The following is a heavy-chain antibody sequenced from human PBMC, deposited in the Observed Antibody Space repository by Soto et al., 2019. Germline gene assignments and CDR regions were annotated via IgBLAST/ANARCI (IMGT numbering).Heavy chain of an antibody. CDR1: GYTFTSYA. CDR2: INAGNGNT. J-gene: IGHJ4*02. V-gene: IGHV1-3*01. CDR3: ARDLNLGSFDY. Sequence: ASVKVCCKASGYTFTSYAMHWVRQAPGQRLEWMGWINAGNGNTKYSQKFQGRVTITRDTSASTAYMELSSLRAEDTAVYYCARDLNLGSFDYWGQGTLVTVSS.